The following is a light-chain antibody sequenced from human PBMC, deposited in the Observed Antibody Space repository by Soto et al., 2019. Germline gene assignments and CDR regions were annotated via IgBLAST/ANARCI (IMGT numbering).Light chain of an antibody. CDR2: GNS. J-gene: IGLJ3*02. Sequence: QSVLTQPPSVSGAPGQRVTISCTGSSSNIGAGYDVHWYQQLPGTAPKLLIYGNSNRPSGVPDRFSGSKSGTSASLAINGLQSEDEAHYHCAAWDDGLNGPVFGGGTKLTVL. V-gene: IGLV1-40*01. CDR3: AAWDDGLNGPV. CDR1: SSNIGAGYD.